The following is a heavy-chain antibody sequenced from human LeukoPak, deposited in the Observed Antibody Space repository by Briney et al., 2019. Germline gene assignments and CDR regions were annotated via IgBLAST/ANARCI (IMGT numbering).Heavy chain of an antibody. CDR1: GGTFSSYA. CDR3: ARPNYDFWSGYGDRPQYYFDY. Sequence: ASVKVSCKASGGTFSSYAISWVRQAPGQGLEWMGGIIPIFGTANYAQKFQGRVTITTDESTSTAYMELSSLRSEDTAVYYCARPNYDFWSGYGDRPQYYFDYWGQGTLVTVSS. CDR2: IIPIFGTA. D-gene: IGHD3-3*01. J-gene: IGHJ4*02. V-gene: IGHV1-69*05.